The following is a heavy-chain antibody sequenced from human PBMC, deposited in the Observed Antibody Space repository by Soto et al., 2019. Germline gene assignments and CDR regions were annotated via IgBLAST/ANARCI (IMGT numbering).Heavy chain of an antibody. CDR2: ISYDGSNK. J-gene: IGHJ6*02. Sequence: PGGSLRLSCAASGFTFSSYAMHWVRQAPGKGLEWVAVISYDGSNKYYADSVKGRSTISRDNSKNTLYLQMNSLRAEDTAVYYCARAITRFYSSAGFYGMDVWGQGTTVTVSS. V-gene: IGHV3-30-3*01. D-gene: IGHD6-19*01. CDR1: GFTFSSYA. CDR3: ARAITRFYSSAGFYGMDV.